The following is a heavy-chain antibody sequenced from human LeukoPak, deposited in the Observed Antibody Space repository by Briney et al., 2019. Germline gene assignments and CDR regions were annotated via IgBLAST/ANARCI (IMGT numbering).Heavy chain of an antibody. CDR2: ITNNGVNT. V-gene: IGHV3-64*01. D-gene: IGHD4-23*01. J-gene: IGHJ6*02. Sequence: GGSLRLSCAASGFIFSSYAVHWVRQAPGKGLEFVSAITNNGVNTYYANSMKGRFTISRDNSKNTLYLQVGSLRAEDMAVYCCARAKGREVTDPFGYYYGMDVWGQGTTVTVSS. CDR3: ARAKGREVTDPFGYYYGMDV. CDR1: GFIFSSYA.